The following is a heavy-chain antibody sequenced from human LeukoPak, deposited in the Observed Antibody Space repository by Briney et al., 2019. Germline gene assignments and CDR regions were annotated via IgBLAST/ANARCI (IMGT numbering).Heavy chain of an antibody. CDR3: ARHISELSYDY. J-gene: IGHJ4*02. Sequence: SSETLSLTCTVSGASVSANNYYWGWIRQPPGKGLEWIGSIYYSGSTYYNPSLKSRVTISVDTSKNQFSLKLSSVTAADTAVYYCARHISELSYDYWGQGTLVTVSS. CDR1: GASVSANNYY. V-gene: IGHV4-39*01. D-gene: IGHD1-26*01. CDR2: IYYSGST.